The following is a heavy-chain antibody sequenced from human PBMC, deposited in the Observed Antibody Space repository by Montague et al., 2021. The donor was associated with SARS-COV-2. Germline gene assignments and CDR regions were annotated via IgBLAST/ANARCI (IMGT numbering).Heavy chain of an antibody. Sequence: SETLSLTCTVSGGSIGSHYWSWIRLPPGKGLEWVGHIYYTGITKYKSSXXSGVTISVGTSKNQLSLKLDSVTAADTAVYYCARGSGSASATWFDPWGQGTLVTVSS. CDR1: GGSIGSHY. J-gene: IGHJ5*02. CDR2: IYYTGIT. CDR3: ARGSGSASATWFDP. D-gene: IGHD6-25*01. V-gene: IGHV4-59*11.